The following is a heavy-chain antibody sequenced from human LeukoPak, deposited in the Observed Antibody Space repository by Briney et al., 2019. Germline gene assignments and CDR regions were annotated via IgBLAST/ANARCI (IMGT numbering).Heavy chain of an antibody. V-gene: IGHV4-4*07. CDR2: MSASGTT. Sequence: SETLSLICTVSGDSVSSSYWSWVRLSAGQGLEWIGRMSASGTTSYNPSLESRVTMSVDTSKNQFSLKLTSVTAADTAVYYCARGVRYCSGANCYRWFDPWGQGTLVTVSS. D-gene: IGHD2-15*01. CDR3: ARGVRYCSGANCYRWFDP. CDR1: GDSVSSSY. J-gene: IGHJ5*02.